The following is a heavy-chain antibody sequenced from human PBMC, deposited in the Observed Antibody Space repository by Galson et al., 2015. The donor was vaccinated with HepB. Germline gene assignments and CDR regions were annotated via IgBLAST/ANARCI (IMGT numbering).Heavy chain of an antibody. D-gene: IGHD4-23*01. V-gene: IGHV2-5*01. Sequence: PALVKPTQTLTLPCTFSGFSLTTSGVAVGWIRQPPGKALEWLALIYWNGDKHYSPSLLSRLTITKDTSKNQVVLTMTNMDPVDTGTFYCAHRLEYRRSRWNFDYWGQGTLVTVSS. J-gene: IGHJ4*02. CDR2: IYWNGDK. CDR1: GFSLTTSGVA. CDR3: AHRLEYRRSRWNFDY.